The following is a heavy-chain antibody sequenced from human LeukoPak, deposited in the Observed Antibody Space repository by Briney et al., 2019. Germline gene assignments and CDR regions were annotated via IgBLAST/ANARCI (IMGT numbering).Heavy chain of an antibody. CDR1: GGSISSYY. V-gene: IGHV4-4*07. CDR2: IYTSGST. J-gene: IGHJ6*03. CDR3: ARQIEGYCSGGSCYPKPYYYYYMDV. Sequence: PSETLSLTCTVSGGSISSYYWSWIRQPAGKGLEWIGRIYTSGSTNYNPSLKSRVTISVDTSKNQFSLKLSSVTAADTAVYYCARQIEGYCSGGSCYPKPYYYYYMDVWGKGTTVTVSS. D-gene: IGHD2-15*01.